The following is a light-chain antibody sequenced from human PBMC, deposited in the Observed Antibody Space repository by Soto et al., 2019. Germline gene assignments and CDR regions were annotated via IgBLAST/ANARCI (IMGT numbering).Light chain of an antibody. CDR3: HRHETYPLA. J-gene: IGKJ4*01. CDR2: RAS. V-gene: IGKV1-5*03. Sequence: TQMPQSPSTLSASVGDSVSITCRASRDIGTWLAWFQQKPGRAPNLLIYRASTLARGVPSRFSGSGSGTEFTLTISSLQPDDFATYYCHRHETYPLAFGGGTKVDIK. CDR1: RDIGTW.